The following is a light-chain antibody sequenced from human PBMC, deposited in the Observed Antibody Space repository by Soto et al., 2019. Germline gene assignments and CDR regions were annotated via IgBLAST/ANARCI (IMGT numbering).Light chain of an antibody. V-gene: IGKV1-39*01. CDR2: AAS. CDR1: QTITNY. J-gene: IGKJ1*01. Sequence: DIQMTQSPSSLSASVGDRVTITCRASQTITNYLNWYQQKPGKAPKLLIYAASTLLSGVPSRFNGSGSGTDFTRTIDRLQPEDFAPYFCQQSYSSPWTFGQGTKVES. CDR3: QQSYSSPWT.